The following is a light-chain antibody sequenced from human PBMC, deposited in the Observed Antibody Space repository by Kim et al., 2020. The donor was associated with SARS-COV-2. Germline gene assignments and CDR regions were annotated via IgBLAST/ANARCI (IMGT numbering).Light chain of an antibody. CDR2: ANT. V-gene: IGLV1-47*02. J-gene: IGLJ3*02. Sequence: ELTQPPSASGTPGQSVTISCSGGNSNIGKTFVYWYQQLPGTAPKVLIYANTQRPSGVPDRFSGSKSGTSASLTISGLRSEDEADYYCAAWDDSLSGRLFGGGTKLTVL. CDR1: NSNIGKTF. CDR3: AAWDDSLSGRL.